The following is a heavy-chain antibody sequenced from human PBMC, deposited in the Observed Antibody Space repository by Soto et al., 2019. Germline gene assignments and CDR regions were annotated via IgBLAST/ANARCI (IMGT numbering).Heavy chain of an antibody. J-gene: IGHJ4*02. V-gene: IGHV4-39*01. CDR3: ARQIYDSSGYYYAY. CDR2: IYSLGNT. CDR1: GGSISSSSYY. Sequence: QMQLQESGPGLVKPSETLSLTCTVSGGSISSSSYYWGWIRQPPGQGLEWLGTIYSLGNTYYNPTLKSRVTISVDKSKSQLVLRLSSVTATDTAVYYCARQIYDSSGYYYAYWGQGTLVTVSS. D-gene: IGHD3-22*01.